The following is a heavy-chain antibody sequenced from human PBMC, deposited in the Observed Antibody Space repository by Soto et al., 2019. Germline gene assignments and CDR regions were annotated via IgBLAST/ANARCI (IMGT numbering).Heavy chain of an antibody. CDR2: IYDSGIT. J-gene: IGHJ4*02. Sequence: SETLSLTCNVSGRSISSYYWSWVRQPPGKGLEWIGYIYDSGITSYNPSLKSRVTMSADTSKNQFSLKLTSVTGADTAVYYCARTYDSNGYANEFDSWGQGILVTVSS. D-gene: IGHD3-22*01. V-gene: IGHV4-59*01. CDR1: GRSISSYY. CDR3: ARTYDSNGYANEFDS.